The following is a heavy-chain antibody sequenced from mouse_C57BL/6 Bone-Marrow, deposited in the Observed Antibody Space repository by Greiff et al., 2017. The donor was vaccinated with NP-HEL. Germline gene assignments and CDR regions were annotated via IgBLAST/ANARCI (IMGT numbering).Heavy chain of an antibody. V-gene: IGHV1-50*01. Sequence: QVQLKQPGAELVKPGASVKLSCKASGYTFTSYWMQWVKQRPGQGLEWIGEIDPSDSYTNYNQKFKGKATLTVDTSSSTAYMQLSSLTSEDSAVYYCARKGWFAYWGQGTLVTVSA. CDR1: GYTFTSYW. J-gene: IGHJ3*01. CDR3: ARKGWFAY. CDR2: IDPSDSYT.